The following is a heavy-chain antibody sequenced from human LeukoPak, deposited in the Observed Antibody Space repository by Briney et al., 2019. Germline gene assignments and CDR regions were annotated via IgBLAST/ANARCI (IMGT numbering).Heavy chain of an antibody. J-gene: IGHJ4*02. D-gene: IGHD6-19*01. CDR3: VRRVAGTFYFDK. Sequence: PSETLSLTYSVSGESIKSTSNYWAWVRQPPGKGLEWIGHIYYSTNTYYNSSLKSRVTISDDTSKNQVSLSLRSVTAADTALYFCVRRVAGTFYFDKWGEGSLVSVSS. V-gene: IGHV4-39*01. CDR2: IYYSTNT. CDR1: GESIKSTSNY.